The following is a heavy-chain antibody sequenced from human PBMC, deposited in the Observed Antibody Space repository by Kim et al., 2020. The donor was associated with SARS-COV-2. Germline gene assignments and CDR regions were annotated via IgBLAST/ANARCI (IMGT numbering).Heavy chain of an antibody. CDR3: ARIYGAYNLFDC. V-gene: IGHV5-51*01. CDR2: T. D-gene: IGHD4-17*01. Sequence: TRPSPSCQGQVTISTDKSISTAYLQWHSLKASDTAIYYCARIYGAYNLFDCWGQGTLVTVSS. J-gene: IGHJ4*02.